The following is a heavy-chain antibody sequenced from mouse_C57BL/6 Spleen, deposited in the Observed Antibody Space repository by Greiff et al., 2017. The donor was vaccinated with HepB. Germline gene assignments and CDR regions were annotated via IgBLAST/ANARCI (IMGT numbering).Heavy chain of an antibody. V-gene: IGHV1-18*01. CDR3: ARGDSRYDGYSPYAMDY. J-gene: IGHJ4*01. D-gene: IGHD2-3*01. CDR2: INPNNGGT. Sequence: VQLKQSGPELVKPGASVKIPCKASGYTFTDYNMDWVKQSHGKSLEWIGDINPNNGGTIYNQKFKGKATLTVDKSSSTAYMELRSLTSEDTAVYYCARGDSRYDGYSPYAMDYWDQGTSVTVSS. CDR1: GYTFTDYN.